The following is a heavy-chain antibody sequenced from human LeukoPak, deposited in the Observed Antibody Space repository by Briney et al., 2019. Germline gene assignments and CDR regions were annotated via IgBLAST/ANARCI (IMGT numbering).Heavy chain of an antibody. CDR3: AGQWAVANTRRFAI. CDR2: LYSTGTT. V-gene: IGHV4-38-2*02. J-gene: IGHJ3*02. Sequence: SETLSLTCTVSGNLIRSGYWVWLRQTPGKGLQWVGSLYSTGTTYYNPSLAGRVTVSTDSSKNQLSLKLRSVTAADTAVYYCAGQWAVANTRRFAIWGQGSRVTVSS. CDR1: GNLIRSGY. D-gene: IGHD6-19*01.